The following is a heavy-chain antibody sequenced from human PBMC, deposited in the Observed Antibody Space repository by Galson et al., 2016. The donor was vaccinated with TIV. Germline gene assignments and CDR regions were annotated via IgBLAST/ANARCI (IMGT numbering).Heavy chain of an antibody. Sequence: SLRLSCAVSGFTFSSHAMSWVRQAPGKGLEWVSSISGSGGNTYYANSVKGRFTISRDNSKNTLYLQINSLRAEDTAIYYCAKEPGPNPSYYYGVDVWGQGTTVTVSS. CDR1: GFTFSSHA. CDR2: ISGSGGNT. CDR3: AKEPGPNPSYYYGVDV. D-gene: IGHD1-14*01. J-gene: IGHJ6*02. V-gene: IGHV3-23*01.